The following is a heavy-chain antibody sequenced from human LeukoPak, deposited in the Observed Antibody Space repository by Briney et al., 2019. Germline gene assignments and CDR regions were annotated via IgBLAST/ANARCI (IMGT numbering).Heavy chain of an antibody. CDR2: ISYDGSNK. V-gene: IGHV3-30*18. D-gene: IGHD3-22*01. CDR1: GFTFSNYD. Sequence: GGSLRLSCAASGFTFSNYDMHWVRQAPGKGLEWAAIISYDGSNKYFVDSVKGLFTISRDNSKNTLYLQMNSLRAEDTAVYYCAKGPDRSGYYSLDYWGQGTLVTVSS. CDR3: AKGPDRSGYYSLDY. J-gene: IGHJ4*02.